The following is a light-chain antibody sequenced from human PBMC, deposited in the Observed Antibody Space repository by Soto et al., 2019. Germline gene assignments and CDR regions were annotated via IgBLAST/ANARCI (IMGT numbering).Light chain of an antibody. J-gene: IGKJ1*01. CDR2: WAS. Sequence: DIVMTQSPDSLAVSLGERATINCKSSQSVLYSSNNKNYLAWYQQKPGQPPKLLIYWASTRESGVPDRFSGSRSGTDFTLTIISLQAEDVAVYYCQQYYSTPRTFGQGTKVEIK. CDR1: QSVLYSSNNKNY. CDR3: QQYYSTPRT. V-gene: IGKV4-1*01.